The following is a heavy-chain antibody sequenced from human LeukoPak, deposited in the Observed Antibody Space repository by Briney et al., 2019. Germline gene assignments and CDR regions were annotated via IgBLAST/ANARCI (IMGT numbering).Heavy chain of an antibody. Sequence: GASVKVSCKASGYTFTGYYMHWVRQAPGQGLEWMGWINPNSGGTNYAQKFQGRVTMTRDTSISTAYMELSRLRSDDTAVYYCARVHIVVVPAAHSTAEYFQHWGQGTLVTVSS. CDR3: ARVHIVVVPAAHSTAEYFQH. CDR2: INPNSGGT. CDR1: GYTFTGYY. D-gene: IGHD2-2*01. V-gene: IGHV1-2*02. J-gene: IGHJ1*01.